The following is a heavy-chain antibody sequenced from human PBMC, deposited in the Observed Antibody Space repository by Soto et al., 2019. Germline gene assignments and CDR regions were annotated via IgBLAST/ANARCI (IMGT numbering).Heavy chain of an antibody. D-gene: IGHD3-10*01. CDR1: GYSFTSYW. CDR3: AGGGVRGVITRTRDYYGMDV. Sequence: GESLKISCKGSGYSFTSYWIGWVRQMPGKGLEWMGIIYPGDSDTRYSPSFQGQVTISADKSISTAYLQWSSLKASDTALYYCAGGGVRGVITRTRDYYGMDVWGQETKLTVSS. J-gene: IGHJ6*02. CDR2: IYPGDSDT. V-gene: IGHV5-51*01.